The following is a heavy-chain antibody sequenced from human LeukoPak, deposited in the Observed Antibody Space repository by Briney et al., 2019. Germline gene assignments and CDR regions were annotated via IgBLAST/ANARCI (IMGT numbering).Heavy chain of an antibody. D-gene: IGHD2/OR15-2a*01. V-gene: IGHV3-74*01. CDR2: VNSDGSWT. Sequence: GGSLRLSCAASGFTFNNYWMHWVRQAPGKGLVWVSHVNSDGSWTSYADSVKGRFTISKDNAKNTVYLQMNSLRAEDTAVYYCVSFYETYWGRGTLVTVSS. CDR3: VSFYETY. CDR1: GFTFNNYW. J-gene: IGHJ4*02.